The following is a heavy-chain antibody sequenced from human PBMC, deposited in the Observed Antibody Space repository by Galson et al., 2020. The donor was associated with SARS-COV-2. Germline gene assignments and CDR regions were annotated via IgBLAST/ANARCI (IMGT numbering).Heavy chain of an antibody. J-gene: IGHJ4*02. CDR1: GFTFSSYW. CDR2: IKQDGSEK. V-gene: IGHV3-7*01. Sequence: GESLKISCAASGFTFSSYWMSWVRQAPGKGLEWVANIKQDGSEKYYVDSVKGRFTISRDNAKNSLYLQMNSLRAEDTAVYYCARGGGLHRGFLEWLFGDYWGQGTLVTVSS. CDR3: ARGGGLHRGFLEWLFGDY. D-gene: IGHD3-3*01.